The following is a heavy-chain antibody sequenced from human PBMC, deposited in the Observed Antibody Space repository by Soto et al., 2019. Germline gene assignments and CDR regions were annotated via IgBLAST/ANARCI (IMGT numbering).Heavy chain of an antibody. CDR3: ARETAAGGVDYFDY. D-gene: IGHD6-13*01. CDR1: CGSISSYY. CDR2: IYYSGST. V-gene: IGHV4-59*01. Sequence: SETLSLTCTVACGSISSYYWSWIRQPPGKGLEWIGYIYYSGSTNYNPSLKSRVTISVDTYKNQFSLKLSSVTAADTAVYYCARETAAGGVDYFDYWGQGTLVTVSS. J-gene: IGHJ4*02.